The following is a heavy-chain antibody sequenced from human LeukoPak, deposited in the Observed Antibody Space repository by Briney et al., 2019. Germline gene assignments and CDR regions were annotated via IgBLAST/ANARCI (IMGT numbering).Heavy chain of an antibody. J-gene: IGHJ3*02. CDR1: GFTFSSHD. CDR3: ASRTAMVTTDAFDI. Sequence: HPGGSLRLSCAASGFTFSSHDMHWVRQTTGRGLEWVSGIGTAGDPYYLDSVEGRFTISRENAKNSLYLQMNSLRAEDTAVYYCASRTAMVTTDAFDIWGQGTMVTVSS. V-gene: IGHV3-13*05. CDR2: IGTAGDP. D-gene: IGHD5-18*01.